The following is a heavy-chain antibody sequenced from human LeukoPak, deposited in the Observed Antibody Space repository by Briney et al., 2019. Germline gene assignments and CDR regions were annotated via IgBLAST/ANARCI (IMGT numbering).Heavy chain of an antibody. V-gene: IGHV3-9*01. CDR1: GFTFDDYA. Sequence: GGSLRLSCAASGFTFDDYAMHWVRPAPGKGLEWVSGITCNCNYIAYTDSVKGRFTISTDNAKNSMYLQMNRLRAEDTALYFCVKDRGSISYFDYWGQGTLVTVSS. D-gene: IGHD6-6*01. CDR3: VKDRGSISYFDY. CDR2: ITCNCNYI. J-gene: IGHJ4*02.